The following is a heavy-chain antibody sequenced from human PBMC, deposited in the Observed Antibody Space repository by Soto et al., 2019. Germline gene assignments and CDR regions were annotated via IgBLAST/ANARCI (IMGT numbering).Heavy chain of an antibody. D-gene: IGHD3-22*01. V-gene: IGHV3-74*01. J-gene: IGHJ3*02. CDR3: ARVQYYYDSSGYNDAFDI. CDR2: INSDGSST. CDR1: GFTFSSFW. Sequence: GGSLRLSCAASGFTFSSFWMHWVRQAPGKGLVWVSRINSDGSSTTYADSVKGRFTISRDNAKNTLYLQMNSLRAEDTAVYFCARVQYYYDSSGYNDAFDIWGQGTMVTVSS.